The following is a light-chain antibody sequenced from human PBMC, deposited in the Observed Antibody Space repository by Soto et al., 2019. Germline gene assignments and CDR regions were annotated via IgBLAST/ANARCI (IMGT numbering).Light chain of an antibody. V-gene: IGKV3-20*01. CDR2: GIA. CDR1: QSVTNRY. J-gene: IGKJ2*01. CDR3: QQYSTLPHT. Sequence: ESVLTQSPGTLSLSPGERATLSCRASQSVTNRYFAWYQQSPGQAPRLLIYGIANRATGIPDRFSGSGFGTDFTLTISILEPEDFVVYYCQQYSTLPHTFGQGTKLKVK.